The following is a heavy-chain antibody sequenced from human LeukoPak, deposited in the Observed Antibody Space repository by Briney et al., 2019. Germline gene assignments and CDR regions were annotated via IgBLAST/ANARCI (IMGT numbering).Heavy chain of an antibody. CDR1: GVSITNYY. J-gene: IGHJ5*02. Sequence: SETLSLSCTVSGVSITNYYWSWIRQPPGKGLEWIGYFYYNGITNYSPSLKSRVSISVDTSKNQFSLRLSTVTAADTAIYYCARASGFSTPRFRTNPDWFDPWGQGTLVTVSS. D-gene: IGHD2-8*01. V-gene: IGHV4-59*01. CDR3: ARASGFSTPRFRTNPDWFDP. CDR2: FYYNGIT.